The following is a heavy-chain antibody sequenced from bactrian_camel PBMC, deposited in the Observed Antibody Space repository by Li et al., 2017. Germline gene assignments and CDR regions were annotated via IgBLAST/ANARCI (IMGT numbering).Heavy chain of an antibody. CDR2: IYTGDGSS. Sequence: VQLVESGGGLVQPGGSLRLSCVASGFTVSSFWMSWVRQAPGKGLEWLSAIYTGDGSSHSADSVKGRFTISRDNAKNTVDLQMNSLKPEDTARYYCVRDHDIATFGYGGQGTQVTV. J-gene: IGHJ6*01. CDR1: GFTVSSFW. V-gene: IGHV3S1*01. D-gene: IGHD4*01. CDR3: VRDHDIATFGY.